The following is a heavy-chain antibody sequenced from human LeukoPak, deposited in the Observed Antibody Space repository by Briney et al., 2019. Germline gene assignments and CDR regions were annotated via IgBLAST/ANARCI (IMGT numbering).Heavy chain of an antibody. J-gene: IGHJ4*02. CDR2: IQYDGSNE. CDR1: GFTFSSYG. CDR3: ARAKIAAAGFPSSIDY. Sequence: PGGSLRLSCEASGFTFSSYGMHWVRQAPGKGLEWVAYIQYDGSNEQYADSVKGRFSISRDNSKNILYLQMNSLRAEDTAVYYCARAKIAAAGFPSSIDYWGQGTLVTVSS. D-gene: IGHD6-13*01. V-gene: IGHV3-30*02.